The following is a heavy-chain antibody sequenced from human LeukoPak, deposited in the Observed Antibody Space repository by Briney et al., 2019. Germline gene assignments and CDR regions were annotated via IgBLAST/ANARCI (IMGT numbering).Heavy chain of an antibody. D-gene: IGHD2-2*01. J-gene: IGHJ3*02. Sequence: SETLSLTCAVYGGSSSGYCWSWIRQPPGKGLEWIGEINHSGSTNYNPSLKCRVTISVDTSKNQFSLKLSSVTAADTAVYYCARVETNSSTSLDAFDIWGQGTMVTVSS. CDR1: GGSSSGYC. V-gene: IGHV4-34*01. CDR2: INHSGST. CDR3: ARVETNSSTSLDAFDI.